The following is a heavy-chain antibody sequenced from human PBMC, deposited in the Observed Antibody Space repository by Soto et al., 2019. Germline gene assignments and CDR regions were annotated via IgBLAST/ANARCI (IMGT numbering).Heavy chain of an antibody. CDR1: GFTFSSYA. Sequence: EVQLLESGGGLVQPGGSLRLSCAASGFTFSSYAMSWVRQAPGKGLEWVSAISGSGGSTYYADSVKGRFTISRDNSKNTLYLQMHSLGAEDTAVYYCAKDRYSSGDNMDWYFDLWGRGTLVTVSS. J-gene: IGHJ2*01. CDR2: ISGSGGST. V-gene: IGHV3-23*01. CDR3: AKDRYSSGDNMDWYFDL. D-gene: IGHD6-19*01.